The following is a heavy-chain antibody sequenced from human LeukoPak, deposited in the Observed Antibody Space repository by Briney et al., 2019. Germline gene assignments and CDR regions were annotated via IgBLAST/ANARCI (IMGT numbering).Heavy chain of an antibody. CDR3: ARDRDGSGGTRWPLSYY. CDR1: GGSISSHY. CDR2: IYYSGST. D-gene: IGHD3-10*01. J-gene: IGHJ4*02. Sequence: SETLSLTCTVSGGSISSHYWSWIRQPPGKGLEWIGYIYYSGSTNYNPSLKSRVTISVDTSKNQFSLKLSSVTAADTAVYYCARDRDGSGGTRWPLSYYWGQGTLVTVSS. V-gene: IGHV4-59*11.